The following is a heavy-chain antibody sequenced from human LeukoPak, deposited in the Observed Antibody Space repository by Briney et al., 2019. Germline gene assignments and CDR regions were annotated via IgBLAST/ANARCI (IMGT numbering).Heavy chain of an antibody. CDR3: AGAGGSGSYYKGAFDI. V-gene: IGHV7-4-1*02. J-gene: IGHJ3*02. D-gene: IGHD3-10*01. Sequence: ASVKVSCKASGGTFSSYAISWVRQAPGQGLEWMGWINTNTGNPTYAQGFTGRFVFSLDTSVSTAYLQISSLKAEDTAVYYCAGAGGSGSYYKGAFDIWGQGTMVTVSS. CDR1: GGTFSSYA. CDR2: INTNTGNP.